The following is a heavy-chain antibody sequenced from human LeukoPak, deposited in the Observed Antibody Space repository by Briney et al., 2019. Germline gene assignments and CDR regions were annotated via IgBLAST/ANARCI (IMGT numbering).Heavy chain of an antibody. V-gene: IGHV4-59*01. CDR3: ARDRGSSGGNAFDI. CDR1: GGSISSYY. CDR2: IYYSGST. J-gene: IGHJ3*02. Sequence: SETLSLTCTVSGGSISSYYWSWIRQPPGKGLEWIGYIYYSGSTNCNPSLKSRVTISVDTSKNQFSLKLSSVTAADTAVYYCARDRGSSGGNAFDIWGQGTMVTVSS. D-gene: IGHD2-15*01.